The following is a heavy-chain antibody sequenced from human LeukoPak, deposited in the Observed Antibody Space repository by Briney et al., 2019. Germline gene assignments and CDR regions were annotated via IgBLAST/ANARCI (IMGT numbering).Heavy chain of an antibody. V-gene: IGHV3-21*01. CDR3: ARGFSSSRPHYFDY. Sequence: GGSLRLSCAASGFTFSSYSMNWVHQAPGKGLEWVSSISSSSSYIYYADSVKGRFTISRDNAKNSLYLQMNSLRAEDTAVYYCARGFSSSRPHYFDYWGQGTLVTVSS. CDR2: ISSSSSYI. D-gene: IGHD6-13*01. CDR1: GFTFSSYS. J-gene: IGHJ4*02.